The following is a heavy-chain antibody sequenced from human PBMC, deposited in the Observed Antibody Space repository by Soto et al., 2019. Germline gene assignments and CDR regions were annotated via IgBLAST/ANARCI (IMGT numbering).Heavy chain of an antibody. CDR1: GFTFSSYG. Sequence: QVQLVESGGGVVPPGRSLRLSCAASGFTFSSYGMHWVRQAPGKGLEWVAVIWCDGSNKFYADSVKGRFTISRDNSKNTVSLHMNSLIDEDSAAYYCATTGPYWGQGTLVTVSS. J-gene: IGHJ4*02. V-gene: IGHV3-33*01. CDR3: ATTGPY. CDR2: IWCDGSNK.